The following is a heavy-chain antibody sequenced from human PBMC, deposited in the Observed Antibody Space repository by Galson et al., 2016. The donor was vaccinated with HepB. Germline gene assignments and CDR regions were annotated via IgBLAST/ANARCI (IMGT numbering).Heavy chain of an antibody. Sequence: SLRLSCAASGFRFGTYSMHWVRQAPGKGLEWVAGISNDGNNKYYIDSAKGRFTISRDNFRNTLYLQLSSLRAEDTGVYYCARDGGAAWIQLWFDNWGHGTGVTVSP. D-gene: IGHD5-18*01. CDR1: GFRFGTYS. J-gene: IGHJ4*01. CDR2: ISNDGNNK. V-gene: IGHV3-30*04. CDR3: ARDGGAAWIQLWFDN.